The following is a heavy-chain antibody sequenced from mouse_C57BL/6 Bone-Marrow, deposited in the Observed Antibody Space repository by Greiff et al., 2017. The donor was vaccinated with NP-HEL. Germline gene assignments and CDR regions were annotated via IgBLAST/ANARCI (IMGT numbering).Heavy chain of an antibody. D-gene: IGHD1-1*01. CDR1: GYTFTSYG. CDR2: IYPRSGNT. J-gene: IGHJ1*03. CDR3: GGLLLRTGYWYFDV. V-gene: IGHV1-81*01. Sequence: VQLQQSGAELARPGASVKLSCKASGYTFTSYGISWVKQRAGQGLEWIGEIYPRSGNTYYNEKFKGKATLTADKSSSTAYMELRSLTSEDSAVYFCGGLLLRTGYWYFDVWGTGTTVTVSS.